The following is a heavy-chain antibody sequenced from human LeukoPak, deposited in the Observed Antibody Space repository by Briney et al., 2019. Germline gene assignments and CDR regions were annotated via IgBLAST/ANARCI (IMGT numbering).Heavy chain of an antibody. CDR3: AREENYYDSSGYYLHNFDY. Sequence: ASVKVSCKASGYTFTSYYMHWVRQAPGQGLEWMGIINPSGGSTSYAQKFQGRVTMTRDTSTSTVYMELSSLRSEDTAVYYCAREENYYDSSGYYLHNFDYWGQGTLVTASS. D-gene: IGHD3-22*01. V-gene: IGHV1-46*01. J-gene: IGHJ4*02. CDR1: GYTFTSYY. CDR2: INPSGGST.